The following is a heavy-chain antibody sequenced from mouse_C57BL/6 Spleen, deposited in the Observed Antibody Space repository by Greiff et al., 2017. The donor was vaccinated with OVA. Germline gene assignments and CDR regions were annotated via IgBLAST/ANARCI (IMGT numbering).Heavy chain of an antibody. CDR2: IDPSDSET. Sequence: QVQLKQPGAELVRPGSSVKLSCKASGYTFTSYWMHWVKQRPIQGLEWIGNIDPSDSETHYNQKFKDKATLTVDKSSSTAYMQLSSLTSEDSAVYYCARWGVTGTRYFDVWGTGTTVTVSS. CDR1: GYTFTSYW. V-gene: IGHV1-52*01. D-gene: IGHD4-1*01. J-gene: IGHJ1*03. CDR3: ARWGVTGTRYFDV.